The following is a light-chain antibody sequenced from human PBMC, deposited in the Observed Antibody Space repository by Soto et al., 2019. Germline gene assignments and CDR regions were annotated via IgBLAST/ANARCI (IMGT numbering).Light chain of an antibody. CDR1: QSLLHSNGYTY. Sequence: DIVMTQSPLSLPVTPGEPASISCRSSQSLLHSNGYTYLDWYLQKPGQSPQLLISLATNRASGVPDRFSGSGSGTDFTLQISRVEAEDVGVYYCMQALQTPFTFGGGTKVDI. V-gene: IGKV2-28*01. CDR3: MQALQTPFT. CDR2: LAT. J-gene: IGKJ4*01.